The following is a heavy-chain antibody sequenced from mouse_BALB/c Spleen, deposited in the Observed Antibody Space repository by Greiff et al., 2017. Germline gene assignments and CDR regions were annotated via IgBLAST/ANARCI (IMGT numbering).Heavy chain of an antibody. CDR1: GYSITSDYA. V-gene: IGHV3-2*02. Sequence: VQLQQSGPGLVKPSQSLSLTCTVTGYSITSDYAWNWIRQFPGNKLEWMGYISYSGSTSYNPSLKSRISITRDTSKNQFFLQLNSVTTEDTATYYCARDGTGVDYWGQGTTLTVSS. J-gene: IGHJ2*01. CDR3: ARDGTGVDY. D-gene: IGHD4-1*01. CDR2: ISYSGST.